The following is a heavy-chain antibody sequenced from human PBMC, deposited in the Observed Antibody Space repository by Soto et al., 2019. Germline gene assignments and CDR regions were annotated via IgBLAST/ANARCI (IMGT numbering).Heavy chain of an antibody. J-gene: IGHJ4*02. CDR3: PHTGWLGGRLEFDS. Sequence: QVTLKESGPTLLRPTQTLTLTCTFSGFSLNTSGVGVGWIRQPPVRALEWLALIYWDDDKHYSPSLKDRLAITKHSSKHQVVLTIANTDPLDTPTYSCPHTGWLGGRLEFDSCGQGDLVTVST. V-gene: IGHV2-5*02. D-gene: IGHD3-10*01. CDR2: IYWDDDK. CDR1: GFSLNTSGVG.